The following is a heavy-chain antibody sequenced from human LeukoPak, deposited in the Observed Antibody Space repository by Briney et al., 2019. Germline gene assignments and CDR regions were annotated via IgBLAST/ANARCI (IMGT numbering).Heavy chain of an antibody. CDR1: GFTYSNYA. J-gene: IGHJ5*02. Sequence: GGSLRLSCAASGFTYSNYAMSWVRQAPGKGLEWVSVISGSGSNTYYAGSVKGRFTISRDNSKNTLYLQMNSLRAEDTAVYYCARGSEWELLSCDHWGQGTLVTVSS. CDR3: ARGSEWELLSCDH. CDR2: ISGSGSNT. V-gene: IGHV3-23*01. D-gene: IGHD1-26*01.